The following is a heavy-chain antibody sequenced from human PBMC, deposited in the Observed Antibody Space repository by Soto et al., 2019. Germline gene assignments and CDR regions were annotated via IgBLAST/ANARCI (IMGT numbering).Heavy chain of an antibody. Sequence: AAVKDSCKASGYTFTGNHLHTVGQPPAQQLEWMGWINPNSGGTNYAQKFQGRVTMTSDTSISTAYMEVSRLGSDDTAVYSCARVRKFYDSGSYDPATDAFDVWGQGTMVTVSS. V-gene: IGHV1-2*02. CDR3: ARVRKFYDSGSYDPATDAFDV. CDR1: GYTFTGNH. J-gene: IGHJ3*01. D-gene: IGHD3-22*01. CDR2: INPNSGGT.